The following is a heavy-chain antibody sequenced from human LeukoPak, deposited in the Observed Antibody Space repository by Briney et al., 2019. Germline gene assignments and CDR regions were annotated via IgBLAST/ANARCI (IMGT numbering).Heavy chain of an antibody. Sequence: SETLSLTCTVSGGSISSYYWGWIRQPPGKGLEWIGSIYYSGNTYYNPSLKSRVTISIDTSKNQFSLKLSSVTAADTAVYYCARDQQSDIVVVVSPCFDYWGQGTLVTVSS. CDR1: GGSISSYY. CDR3: ARDQQSDIVVVVSPCFDY. V-gene: IGHV4-39*07. D-gene: IGHD2-15*01. J-gene: IGHJ4*02. CDR2: IYYSGNT.